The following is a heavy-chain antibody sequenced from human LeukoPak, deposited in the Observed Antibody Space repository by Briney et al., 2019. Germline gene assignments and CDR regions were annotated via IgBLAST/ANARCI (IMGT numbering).Heavy chain of an antibody. CDR1: GFTFSSYS. D-gene: IGHD6-19*01. V-gene: IGHV3-21*01. Sequence: SGGSLRLSCAASGFTFSSYSMNWVRQAPGKGLEWVSSISSSSSYIYYADSVKGRFTISRDNAKNSLYLQMNSLRAEDTAVYYCARDHEWLAIGGAFDIWGQGTMVTVSS. CDR2: ISSSSSYI. J-gene: IGHJ3*02. CDR3: ARDHEWLAIGGAFDI.